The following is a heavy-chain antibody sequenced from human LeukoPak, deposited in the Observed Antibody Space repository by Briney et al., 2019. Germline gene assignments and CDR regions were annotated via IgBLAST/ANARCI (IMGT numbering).Heavy chain of an antibody. CDR1: GYTFTSYA. J-gene: IGHJ4*02. Sequence: ASVKVSCKASGYTFTSYAMHWVRQAPGQRLEWMGWINAGNGNTKYSQKFQGRVTITRDTSASTAYMELSSLRSEDTAVYYCARDVLLWFGELPDYWGQGTLVTVSS. CDR2: INAGNGNT. V-gene: IGHV1-3*01. D-gene: IGHD3-10*01. CDR3: ARDVLLWFGELPDY.